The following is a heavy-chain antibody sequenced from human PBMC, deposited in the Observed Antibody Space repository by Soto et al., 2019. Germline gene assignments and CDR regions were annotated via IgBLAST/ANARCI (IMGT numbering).Heavy chain of an antibody. CDR3: GKFPDIEVPGMGDWFDP. D-gene: IGHD6-19*01. V-gene: IGHV3-30*18. Sequence: QVQLEESGGGVVQPGRSLRLSCKASGFTFTSYGMHWVRQAPGKGLEWVALISYDGSDKLYADSVEGRFTISRDNSKNTVYLQMNSLRIEDTAMYHCGKFPDIEVPGMGDWFDPWGQGTLVTVTS. J-gene: IGHJ5*02. CDR2: ISYDGSDK. CDR1: GFTFTSYG.